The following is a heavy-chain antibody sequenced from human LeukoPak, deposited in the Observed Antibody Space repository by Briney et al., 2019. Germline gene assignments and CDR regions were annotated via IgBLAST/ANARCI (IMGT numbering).Heavy chain of an antibody. J-gene: IGHJ4*02. CDR3: AKDIDGKVGATTDFDY. Sequence: PGGSLRLSCAASGFTFSSYGMHWVRQAPGKGLEWVAVISYDGSNKYYADSVKGRFTISRDNSKNALYLQMNSLRAEDTALYYCAKDIDGKVGATTDFDYWGQGTLVTVSS. D-gene: IGHD1-26*01. CDR1: GFTFSSYG. CDR2: ISYDGSNK. V-gene: IGHV3-30*18.